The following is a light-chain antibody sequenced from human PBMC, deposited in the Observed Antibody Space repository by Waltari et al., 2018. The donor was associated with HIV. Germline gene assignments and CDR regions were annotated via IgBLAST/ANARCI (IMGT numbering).Light chain of an antibody. Sequence: EIVLTQSPATLSLSPGARATLSCRASQSVSSYLAWYQQKPGQAPRLLIYDASNRATGIPARFSGSGSGTDFTLTISNLEPENFAVYYCQQRSTWPYTFGQGTKLEIK. CDR3: QQRSTWPYT. V-gene: IGKV3-11*01. J-gene: IGKJ2*01. CDR2: DAS. CDR1: QSVSSY.